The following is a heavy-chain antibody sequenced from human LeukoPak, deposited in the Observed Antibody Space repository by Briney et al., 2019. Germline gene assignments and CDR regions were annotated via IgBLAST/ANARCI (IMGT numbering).Heavy chain of an antibody. CDR1: GGSISSYY. V-gene: IGHV4-59*08. J-gene: IGHJ6*02. CDR2: IYYSGST. Sequence: PSETLSLTCTVSGGSISSYYWSWIRQPPGKGLEWIGYIYYSGSTNYNPSLKSRVTMSVDASKNQFSLKLTSVTAADTAVYYCARHGTSSYYYYAMDVWGQGTTVTVSS. D-gene: IGHD1-26*01. CDR3: ARHGTSSYYYYAMDV.